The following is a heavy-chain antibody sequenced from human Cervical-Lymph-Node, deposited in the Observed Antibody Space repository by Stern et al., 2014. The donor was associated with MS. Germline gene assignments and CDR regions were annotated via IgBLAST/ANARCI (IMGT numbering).Heavy chain of an antibody. CDR3: VRDEGYSYGRY. CDR2: ISTFNGNT. Sequence: VQLLESGGEVKKPGASVKVSCKASGYTFTTYGINWVRQAPGQGIEWMGWISTFNGNTNYAPKVQGRVTMTTDTPTSTASMELRSLRSDDTAVYYCVRDEGYSYGRYWGQGTLVTVSS. CDR1: GYTFTTYG. D-gene: IGHD5-18*01. V-gene: IGHV1-18*01. J-gene: IGHJ4*02.